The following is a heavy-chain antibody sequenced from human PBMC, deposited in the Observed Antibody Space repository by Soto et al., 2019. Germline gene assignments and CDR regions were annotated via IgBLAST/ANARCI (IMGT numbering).Heavy chain of an antibody. J-gene: IGHJ6*02. V-gene: IGHV1-69*02. D-gene: IGHD6-19*01. CDR3: ARGVAVAGTIYYYGMDV. CDR2: IIPILGIA. CDR1: GGTFSSYT. Sequence: QVQLVQSGAEVKKPGSSVKVSCKASGGTFSSYTISWVRQAPGQGLEWMGRIIPILGIANYAQKFQGRVTITADKSTSTAYMELSSLRSEDTAVYYCARGVAVAGTIYYYGMDVRGQGTTVTVSS.